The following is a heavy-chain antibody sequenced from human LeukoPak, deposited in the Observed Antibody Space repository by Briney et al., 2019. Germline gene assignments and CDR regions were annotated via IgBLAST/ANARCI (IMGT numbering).Heavy chain of an antibody. CDR2: IWYDGSNK. CDR3: AREGIAARPPLDY. V-gene: IGHV3-33*08. Sequence: GGSLRLSCAASGFTFGSYGMHWVRQAPGKGLEWVAVIWYDGSNKYYADSVKGRFTISRDNSKNTLYLQMNSLRAEDTAVYYCAREGIAARPPLDYWGQGTLVTVSS. D-gene: IGHD6-6*01. J-gene: IGHJ4*02. CDR1: GFTFGSYG.